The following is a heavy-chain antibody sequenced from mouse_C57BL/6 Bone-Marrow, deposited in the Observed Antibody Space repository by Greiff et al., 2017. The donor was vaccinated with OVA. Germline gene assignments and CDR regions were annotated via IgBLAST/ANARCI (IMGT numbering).Heavy chain of an antibody. D-gene: IGHD1-2*01. CDR2: FYPGSGSI. V-gene: IGHV1-62-2*01. Sequence: QVHVKQSGAELVKPGASVKLSCKASGYTFTEYTIHWVKQRSGQGLEWIGWFYPGSGSIKYNEKFKDKATLTADKSSSTVYMELSRLTSEDSAVYFCARHDHYYGPLAYWGQGTLVTVSA. J-gene: IGHJ3*01. CDR1: GYTFTEYT. CDR3: ARHDHYYGPLAY.